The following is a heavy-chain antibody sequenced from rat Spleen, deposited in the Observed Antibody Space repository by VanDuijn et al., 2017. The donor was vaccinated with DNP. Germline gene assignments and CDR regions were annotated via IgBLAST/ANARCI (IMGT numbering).Heavy chain of an antibody. J-gene: IGHJ2*01. CDR1: GFTFSDYN. Sequence: EVQLVESGGGLVQPGRSLKLSCAASGFTFSDYNMAWVRQAPKKGLEWVATISYDGSRTYYRDSVKGRFTISRDNAKSTLYLQMDSLRSEDTATYYCASAQWRDWGQGVMVTVSS. D-gene: IGHD1-1*01. CDR2: ISYDGSRT. V-gene: IGHV5-7*01. CDR3: ASAQWRD.